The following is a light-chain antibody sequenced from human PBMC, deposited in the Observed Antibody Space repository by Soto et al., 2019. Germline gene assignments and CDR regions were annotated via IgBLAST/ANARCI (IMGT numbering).Light chain of an antibody. CDR1: ELPKEY. CDR2: KDT. V-gene: IGLV3-25*02. Sequence: SYELPQPLSVSVSLGQTARITCSGDELPKEYAYWYQQKPGQAPLLVIYKDTERPSGIPERFSASSSGTTVTLTISGVQAEDEGDYYCLSADSSRLYVFGTGTKVTVL. J-gene: IGLJ1*01. CDR3: LSADSSRLYV.